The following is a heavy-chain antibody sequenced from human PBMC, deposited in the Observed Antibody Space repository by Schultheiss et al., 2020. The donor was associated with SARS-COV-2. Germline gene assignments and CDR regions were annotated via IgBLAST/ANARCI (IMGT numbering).Heavy chain of an antibody. CDR2: ISAYNGNT. CDR1: GYSFTSYW. D-gene: IGHD3-16*01. CDR3: ARSAGLGPPTDY. Sequence: GESLKISCKGSGYSFTSYWIGWVRQMPGKGLEWMGWISAYNGNTNYAQKLQGRVTMTTDTSTSTAYMELSSLRSEDTAVYYCARSAGLGPPTDYWGQGTLVTVSS. J-gene: IGHJ4*02. V-gene: IGHV1-18*04.